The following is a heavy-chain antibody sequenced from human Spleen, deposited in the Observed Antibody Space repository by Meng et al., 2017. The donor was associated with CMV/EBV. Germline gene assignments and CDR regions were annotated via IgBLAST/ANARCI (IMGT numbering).Heavy chain of an antibody. V-gene: IGHV4-61*01. Sequence: GSLRLSCTVSGGSVSSGSYYWSWIRQPPGKGLEWIGYIYYSGSTNYNPSLKSRVTISVDTSKNQFSLKLSSVTAADTAVYYCAKLESPIVYEKIFDIWGQGTMVTVSS. CDR3: AKLESPIVYEKIFDI. CDR1: GGSVSSGSYY. D-gene: IGHD2/OR15-2a*01. CDR2: IYYSGST. J-gene: IGHJ3*02.